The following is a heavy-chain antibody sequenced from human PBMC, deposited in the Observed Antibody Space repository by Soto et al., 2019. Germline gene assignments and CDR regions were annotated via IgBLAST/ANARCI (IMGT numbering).Heavy chain of an antibody. CDR2: SHYSGTT. CDR1: VVSLNSGSHD. Sequence: SSETLCVTCSFSVVSLNSGSHDWNWIRQSAGQGLEWIGFSHYSGTTYYNRALSSWVTMSVDRAKSQFSLQLRSVTAADTAVYFCARGLFGHDDGIYPTPDNWVDPWRQGTMVTVSS. V-gene: IGHV4-30-2*06. J-gene: IGHJ5*02. D-gene: IGHD3-3*02. CDR3: ARGLFGHDDGIYPTPDNWVDP.